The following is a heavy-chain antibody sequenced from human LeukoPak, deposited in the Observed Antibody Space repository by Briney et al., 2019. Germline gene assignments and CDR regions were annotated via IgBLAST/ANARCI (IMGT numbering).Heavy chain of an antibody. V-gene: IGHV4-59*01. CDR3: ARVRGDFETD. J-gene: IGHJ1*01. CDR2: RYYSGST. Sequence: SETLSLTCSVSGGSISSYYWTWIRQPPGKGLEWIGYRYYSGSTAYNPSLKSRVTISVDTSKSQFSLKLISVTAADTAIYYCARVRGDFETDWGQGTLVTVSS. D-gene: IGHD3-16*01. CDR1: GGSISSYY.